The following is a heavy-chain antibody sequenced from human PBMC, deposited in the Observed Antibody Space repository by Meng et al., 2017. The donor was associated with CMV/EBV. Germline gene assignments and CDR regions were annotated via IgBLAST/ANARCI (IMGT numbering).Heavy chain of an antibody. CDR3: AKQITITNYYYYYAMDV. Sequence: SVKVSCKASGGTFSSYAISWVRQAPGQGLEWMGGIIPILGIANYAQKFQGRVTMTRDTSTSTVYMELSSLRSEDTAVYYCAKQITITNYYYYYAMDVWGQGTTVTVSS. V-gene: IGHV1-69*10. D-gene: IGHD5-24*01. J-gene: IGHJ6*02. CDR1: GGTFSSYA. CDR2: IIPILGIA.